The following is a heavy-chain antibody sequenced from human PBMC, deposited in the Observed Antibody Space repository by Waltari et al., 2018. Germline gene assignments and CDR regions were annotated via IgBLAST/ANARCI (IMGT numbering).Heavy chain of an antibody. CDR2: IIPIVGTA. CDR1: GGTFSSYA. Sequence: QVQLVQSGAEVKKPGSSVKVSCKASGGTFSSYAISWVRQAPGQGLEWMGRIIPIVGTANYAQKFQGRVTITADKSTSTAYMELSSLRSEDTAVYYCANDIAAAGHRWGGYWGQGTLVTVSS. J-gene: IGHJ4*02. D-gene: IGHD6-13*01. CDR3: ANDIAAAGHRWGGY. V-gene: IGHV1-69*08.